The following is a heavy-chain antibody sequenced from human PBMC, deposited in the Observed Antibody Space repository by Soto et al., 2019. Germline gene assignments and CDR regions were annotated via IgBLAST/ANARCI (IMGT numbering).Heavy chain of an antibody. J-gene: IGHJ6*02. CDR2: IIPIFGTA. D-gene: IGHD6-19*01. V-gene: IGHV1-69*13. Sequence: SVKVSCKASGCTVSSYAISCVRQAPGQVLEWMGGIIPIFGTANYAQKFQGRVTITADESTSTAYMELSSLRSEDTAVYYCAREDLRGVAVAGPMDVWGQGTTVTVSS. CDR1: GCTVSSYA. CDR3: AREDLRGVAVAGPMDV.